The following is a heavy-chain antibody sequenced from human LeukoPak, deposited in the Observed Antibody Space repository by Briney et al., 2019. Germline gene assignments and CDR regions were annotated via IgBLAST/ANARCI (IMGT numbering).Heavy chain of an antibody. CDR3: AREGIPH. Sequence: GGSLRLSCVASGFTFSSCEMNWVRQAPGKGLEWVSYISSSGSTMYYADSVKGRFTISRDNAKNSLYLQMNSLRAEDTAVYYCAREGIPHWGQGTLVAVSS. D-gene: IGHD6-13*01. J-gene: IGHJ4*02. V-gene: IGHV3-48*03. CDR1: GFTFSSCE. CDR2: ISSSGSTM.